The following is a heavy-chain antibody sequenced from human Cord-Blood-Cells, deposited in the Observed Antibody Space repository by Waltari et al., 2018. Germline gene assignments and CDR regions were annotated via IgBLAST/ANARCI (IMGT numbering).Heavy chain of an antibody. CDR2: INHSGST. J-gene: IGHJ6*02. CDR3: ASNRLYYYYGMDV. CDR1: GGSFSGHY. D-gene: IGHD6-25*01. V-gene: IGHV4-34*01. Sequence: QVQLQRWGAGLLKPSETLSLTCAVDGGSFSGHYWSWIRQPPGKGLEWIGEINHSGSTNYNPSLKSRVTISVDTSKNQFSLKLSSVTAADTAVYYCASNRLYYYYGMDVWGQGTTVTVSS.